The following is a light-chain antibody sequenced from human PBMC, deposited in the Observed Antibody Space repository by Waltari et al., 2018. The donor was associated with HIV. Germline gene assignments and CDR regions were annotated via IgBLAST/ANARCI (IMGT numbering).Light chain of an antibody. CDR2: KAS. Sequence: DIQMTQSPSTLSAFVGDRVTITCRASESISSWLAWYQQKPGKAPNLLIYKASYLHSGVPSRFSGSGSGTEFTLTISSLQPDDFATYYCQQFNFYPWTFGQGTKVDIK. V-gene: IGKV1-5*03. J-gene: IGKJ1*01. CDR1: ESISSW. CDR3: QQFNFYPWT.